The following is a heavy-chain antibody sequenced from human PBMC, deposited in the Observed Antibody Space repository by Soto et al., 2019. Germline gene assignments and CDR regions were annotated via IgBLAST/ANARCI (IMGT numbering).Heavy chain of an antibody. D-gene: IGHD6-25*01. J-gene: IGHJ6*03. Sequence: GGSLRLSCAASGFTFSSYGMHWVRQAPGKGLEWVAVIWYDGSNKYYADSVKGRFTISRDNSKNTLYLQMNSLRAEDTAVYYCARDFEYLAAPGYYYMDVWGKGTTVTVSS. V-gene: IGHV3-33*01. CDR1: GFTFSSYG. CDR2: IWYDGSNK. CDR3: ARDFEYLAAPGYYYMDV.